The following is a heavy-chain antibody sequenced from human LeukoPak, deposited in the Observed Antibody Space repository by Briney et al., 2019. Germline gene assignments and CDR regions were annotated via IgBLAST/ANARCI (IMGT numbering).Heavy chain of an antibody. D-gene: IGHD3-10*01. J-gene: IGHJ5*02. CDR3: ARQRQNYYGSGSYLFRGWFDP. V-gene: IGHV4-34*01. CDR2: INHSGST. CDR1: GGSFSGYY. Sequence: SETLPLTCAVYGGSFSGYYWSWIRQPPGKGLEWIGEINHSGSTNYNPSLKSRVTISVDTSKNQFSLKPSSVTAADTAVYYCARQRQNYYGSGSYLFRGWFDPWGQGTLVTVSS.